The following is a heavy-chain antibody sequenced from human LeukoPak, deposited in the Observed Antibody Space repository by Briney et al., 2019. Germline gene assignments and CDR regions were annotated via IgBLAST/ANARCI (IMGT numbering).Heavy chain of an antibody. J-gene: IGHJ4*02. CDR1: GGSISSYY. D-gene: IGHD5-18*01. CDR2: IYYNGDT. Sequence: SETLSLTCTVSGGSISSYYWSWIRQPPGKGLEWIGYIYYNGDTNYNPSLKSRVIISIDTSSNQFSLRLNSMTAVDTAVYYCARVLRAASWRSYDYWGQGSLVTVSS. CDR3: ARVLRAASWRSYDY. V-gene: IGHV4-59*01.